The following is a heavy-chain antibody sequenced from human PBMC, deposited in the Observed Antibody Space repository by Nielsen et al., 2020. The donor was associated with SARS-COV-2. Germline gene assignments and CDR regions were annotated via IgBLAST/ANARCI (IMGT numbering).Heavy chain of an antibody. D-gene: IGHD3-22*01. V-gene: IGHV1-18*01. CDR2: ISAYNGNT. Sequence: ASVQVSCKASGYTFITYGISWVRQAPGQGLEWMGLISAYNGNTNYAQKFQGRVTMTTDTATSTAYMELRSLRSDDTAVYYCTRDGGRDSSGYHFIVGPDCFDYWGQGTLVTVSS. CDR1: GYTFITYG. J-gene: IGHJ4*02. CDR3: TRDGGRDSSGYHFIVGPDCFDY.